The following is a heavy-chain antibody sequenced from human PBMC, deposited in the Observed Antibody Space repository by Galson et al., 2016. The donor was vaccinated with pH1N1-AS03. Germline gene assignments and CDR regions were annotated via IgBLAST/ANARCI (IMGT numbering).Heavy chain of an antibody. J-gene: IGHJ4*01. CDR1: GGSFSGNY. CDR2: INHSGST. CDR3: ARDHSNNGPFDI. D-gene: IGHD6-13*01. V-gene: IGHV4-34*01. Sequence: SETLSLTCAVSGGSFSGNYWSWIRQPPGKGLEWIGEINHSGSTNSNPSLQNRVAISVDPSKNQFSLNVTSVTAADTAVYYCARDHSNNGPFDIWGPGSLVAVSS.